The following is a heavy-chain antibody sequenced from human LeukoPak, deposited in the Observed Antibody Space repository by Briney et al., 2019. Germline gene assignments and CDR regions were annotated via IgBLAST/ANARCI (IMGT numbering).Heavy chain of an antibody. V-gene: IGHV4-61*02. CDR3: AREFLASRRNWVDP. Sequence: PSETLSLTCSVSGDSISHGTYYWSWIRQPAGRGLEWIGRIYTTEVTNYNPSLKTRVTISVDPSLNQFSLNLPSVTAADTAVYYCAREFLASRRNWVDPWGQGTLVTVSS. CDR1: GDSISHGTYY. J-gene: IGHJ5*02. D-gene: IGHD6-6*01. CDR2: IYTTEVT.